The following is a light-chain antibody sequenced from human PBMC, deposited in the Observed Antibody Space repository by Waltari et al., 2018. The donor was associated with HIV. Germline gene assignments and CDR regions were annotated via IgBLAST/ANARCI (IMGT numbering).Light chain of an antibody. CDR1: QTLDSS. CDR3: HLRRIWPLFT. V-gene: IGKV3-11*01. CDR2: DAS. J-gene: IGKJ2*01. Sequence: EIVLTQSPATLSLSPGERATLSCRASQTLDSSLAWYQQRPGQAPRLLIYDASIRAAGIPARFRGSGSGTDFSLTITGLEPEDFAIYYCHLRRIWPLFTFGQGTKLEIK.